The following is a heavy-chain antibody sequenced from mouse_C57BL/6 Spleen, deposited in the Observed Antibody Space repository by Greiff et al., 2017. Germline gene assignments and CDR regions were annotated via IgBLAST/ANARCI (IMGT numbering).Heavy chain of an antibody. CDR3: ESIYFDD. CDR2: IGPGSGST. Sequence: QVQLQQSGAELVKPGASVKISCKASGYTFTDYYINWVKQRPGQGLEWIGKIGPGSGSTYYNEKFKGKATLTADKSSITAYMQLSSLTSEDSAVXFGESIYFDDWGKGTTRTVSS. V-gene: IGHV1-77*01. J-gene: IGHJ2*01. CDR1: GYTFTDYY.